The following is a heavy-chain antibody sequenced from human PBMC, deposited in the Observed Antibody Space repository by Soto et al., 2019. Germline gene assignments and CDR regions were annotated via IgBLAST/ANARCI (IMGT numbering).Heavy chain of an antibody. V-gene: IGHV1-18*01. CDR1: GYTFTNFG. Sequence: ASVKVSCQASGYTFTNFGINWVRQAPGQGLEWMGWISGHNGNTKYAQKFQGRVTMTTDTATSTAYMELRSLSSDDTALYYCARDGIAARPTPDYWGQGTLVTVSS. CDR2: ISGHNGNT. D-gene: IGHD6-6*01. J-gene: IGHJ4*02. CDR3: ARDGIAARPTPDY.